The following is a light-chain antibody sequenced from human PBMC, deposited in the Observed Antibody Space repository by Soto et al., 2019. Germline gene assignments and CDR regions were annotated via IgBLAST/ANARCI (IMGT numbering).Light chain of an antibody. J-gene: IGKJ5*01. V-gene: IGKV3-11*01. CDR3: QQRNDWRRGT. CDR1: QSVATN. Sequence: TPSPATLSVFPGERATLSCRASQSVATNLAWYQQRPGQAPRLLIYGASNRATGIPDRFSGSGSGTDFTLTISSLEPEDFAVYYCQQRNDWRRGTFGQGTRLEIK. CDR2: GAS.